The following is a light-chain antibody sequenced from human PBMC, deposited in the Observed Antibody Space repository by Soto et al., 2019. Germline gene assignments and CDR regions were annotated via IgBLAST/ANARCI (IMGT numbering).Light chain of an antibody. Sequence: DIQMTQSPSSLSASVGDRVTITCQASQDINKYLDWYQQKPGKAPKLLIYDASKLIRGVPSRYSGSGSGTDFTFTISSLQLEDFATYYCQQYDTLPYTFGQGTKLE. CDR2: DAS. J-gene: IGKJ2*01. V-gene: IGKV1-33*01. CDR3: QQYDTLPYT. CDR1: QDINKY.